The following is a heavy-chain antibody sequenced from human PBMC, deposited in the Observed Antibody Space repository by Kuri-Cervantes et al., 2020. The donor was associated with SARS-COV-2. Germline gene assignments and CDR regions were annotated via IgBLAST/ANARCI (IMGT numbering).Heavy chain of an antibody. Sequence: GGSLRLSCVTSGFTFNSFAMNWVRQAPGRGLEWVSAISGSGSGTYYADSVKGRFTVSRDISKSTVFLEMDSLRAEDTAVYYCAKDGGYSPHGPDFWGQGTLVTVSS. CDR2: ISGSGSGT. CDR1: GFTFNSFA. D-gene: IGHD2-21*01. V-gene: IGHV3-23*01. J-gene: IGHJ4*02. CDR3: AKDGGYSPHGPDF.